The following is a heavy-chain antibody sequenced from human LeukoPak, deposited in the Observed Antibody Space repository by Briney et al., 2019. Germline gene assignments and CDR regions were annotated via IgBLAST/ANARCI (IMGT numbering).Heavy chain of an antibody. V-gene: IGHV1-18*04. J-gene: IGHJ5*02. D-gene: IGHD3-22*01. CDR1: GYTFTGYY. CDR2: ISAYNGNT. Sequence: GASVKVSCKASGYTFTGYYMHWVRQAPGQGLEWMGWISAYNGNTNYAQKLQGRVTMTTDTSTSTAYMELRSLRSDDTAVYHCARGGYYDSSGYSSWWFDPWGQGTLVTVSS. CDR3: ARGGYYDSSGYSSWWFDP.